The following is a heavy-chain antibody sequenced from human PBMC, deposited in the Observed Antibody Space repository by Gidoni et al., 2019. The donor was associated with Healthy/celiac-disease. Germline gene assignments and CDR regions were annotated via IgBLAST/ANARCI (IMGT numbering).Heavy chain of an antibody. CDR3: AKDIRIVATIVEGGAFFDY. Sequence: VQPGRSLRISCAASGFTFDDYAMHWVRQAPGKGLEWVSGISWNSGSIGYADSVKGRFTISRDNAKKSLYLQMNSLRAEDTALYYCAKDIRIVATIVEGGAFFDYWGQGTLVTVSS. D-gene: IGHD5-12*01. J-gene: IGHJ4*02. V-gene: IGHV3-9*01. CDR1: GFTFDDYA. CDR2: ISWNSGSI.